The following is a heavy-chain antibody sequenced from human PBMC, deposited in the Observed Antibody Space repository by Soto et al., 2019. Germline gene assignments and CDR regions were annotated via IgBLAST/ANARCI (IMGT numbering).Heavy chain of an antibody. Sequence: EVQLLESGGGLVQPGGSLRLSCAASGFTFSTYAMSWVRQAPGKGLEWVSTISATEVGTYYADSVKGRFTISRDNSKHTLYLQMNSLRAEDTAVYSCANGESSGWPAFDYGGQGTLVTVAS. CDR3: ANGESSGWPAFDY. V-gene: IGHV3-23*01. CDR1: GFTFSTYA. J-gene: IGHJ4*02. D-gene: IGHD6-19*01. CDR2: ISATEVGT.